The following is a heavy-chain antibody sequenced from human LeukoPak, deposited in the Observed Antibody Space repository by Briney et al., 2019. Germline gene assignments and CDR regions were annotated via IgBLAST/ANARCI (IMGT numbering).Heavy chain of an antibody. Sequence: GGSLRLSCAASGFTFSSYSMNWVRQAPGKGLEWVSYISSSSSTIYYADSVKGRFTISRDNAKNSLYLQMNSLRAEDTAVYYCAKVRRVGASYVGADYWGQGTLVTVSS. CDR1: GFTFSSYS. CDR2: ISSSSSTI. CDR3: AKVRRVGASYVGADY. D-gene: IGHD1-26*01. J-gene: IGHJ4*02. V-gene: IGHV3-48*04.